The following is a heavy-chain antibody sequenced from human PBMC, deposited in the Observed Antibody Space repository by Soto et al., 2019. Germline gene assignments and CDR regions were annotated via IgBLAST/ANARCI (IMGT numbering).Heavy chain of an antibody. V-gene: IGHV3-7*01. Sequence: GGSLRLSCAASGFTFSSYWMSWVRQAPGKGLEWVANIKQDGSEKYYVDSVKGRFTISRDNAKNSLYLQMNSLRAEDTAVYYCARGHIVVVVAATNFDYWGQGTLVTRLL. J-gene: IGHJ4*02. CDR1: GFTFSSYW. CDR2: IKQDGSEK. CDR3: ARGHIVVVVAATNFDY. D-gene: IGHD2-15*01.